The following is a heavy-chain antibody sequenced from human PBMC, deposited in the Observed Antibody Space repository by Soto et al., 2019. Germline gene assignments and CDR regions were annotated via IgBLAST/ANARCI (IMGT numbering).Heavy chain of an antibody. V-gene: IGHV1-8*02. CDR1: GGTFSSYA. Sequence: ASVKVSCKASGGTFSSYAISWVRQAPGQGLEWMGWMNPNSGNTGYAQKFQGRVTMTRNTSISTAYMELSSLRSEDTAVYYCARVLVLRFLEWSHAPYYYGMDVWGQGTTVTVSS. D-gene: IGHD3-3*01. CDR3: ARVLVLRFLEWSHAPYYYGMDV. J-gene: IGHJ6*02. CDR2: MNPNSGNT.